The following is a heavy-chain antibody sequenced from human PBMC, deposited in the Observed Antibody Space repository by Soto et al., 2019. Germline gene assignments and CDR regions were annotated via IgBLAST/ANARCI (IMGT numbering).Heavy chain of an antibody. CDR3: ARGEYDSSGYYSFDS. CDR2: VYYSGST. Sequence: QVQLQESGPGLVKISETLSLTCNVSGGSMRTYYWSWIRQPPGKGLEWIGFVYYSGSTKFNPSLKSRATISVDTSKNQFSLKLSSVTAADTAVYSCARGEYDSSGYYSFDSWGQGTLLAVSS. CDR1: GGSMRTYY. J-gene: IGHJ4*02. D-gene: IGHD3-22*01. V-gene: IGHV4-59*01.